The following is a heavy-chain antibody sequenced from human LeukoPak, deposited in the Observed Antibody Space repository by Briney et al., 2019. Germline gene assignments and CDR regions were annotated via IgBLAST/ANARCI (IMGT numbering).Heavy chain of an antibody. CDR1: GGTFSSYA. CDR2: IIPIFGTA. CDR3: ARSLLGSGYYYYGMDV. V-gene: IGHV1-69*01. Sequence: GSSVKVSCKASGGTFSSYAISWVRQAPGQGLEWMGGIIPIFGTANYAQKFQGRVTITADESTSTAYMELSSLRSEDTAVYYCARSLLGSGYYYYGMDVWGQGTTVTVSS. D-gene: IGHD3-3*01. J-gene: IGHJ6*01.